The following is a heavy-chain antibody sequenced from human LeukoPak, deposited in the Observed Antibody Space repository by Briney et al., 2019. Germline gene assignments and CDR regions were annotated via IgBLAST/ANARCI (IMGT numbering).Heavy chain of an antibody. V-gene: IGHV3-23*01. Sequence: GTSLRLSCVASGFTFTNYAMSWVRQAPGKGLEWVSAITGSDGSSYYTDSVKGRFTISRDNSKNTLYLQVNSLRAEDTAVYYCAKWGDYDILTGYYVPDYWGQGTLVTVSS. D-gene: IGHD3-9*01. CDR1: GFTFTNYA. J-gene: IGHJ4*02. CDR2: ITGSDGSS. CDR3: AKWGDYDILTGYYVPDY.